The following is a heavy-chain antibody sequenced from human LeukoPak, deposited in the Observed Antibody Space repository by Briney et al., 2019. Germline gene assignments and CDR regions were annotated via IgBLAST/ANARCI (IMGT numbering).Heavy chain of an antibody. D-gene: IGHD1/OR15-1a*01. Sequence: GGSLRLSCAASGFTFSSYAMSWVRQAPGKGLEWVSAISGSGGSTYCADPVKGRFTISRDNSKNTLYLQMNSLRAEDTAVYYCAKDNRANWNNNWFDPWGQGTLVTVSS. J-gene: IGHJ5*02. CDR3: AKDNRANWNNNWFDP. CDR2: ISGSGGST. V-gene: IGHV3-23*01. CDR1: GFTFSSYA.